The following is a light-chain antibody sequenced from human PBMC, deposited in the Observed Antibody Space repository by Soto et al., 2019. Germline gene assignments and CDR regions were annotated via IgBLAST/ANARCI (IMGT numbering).Light chain of an antibody. CDR1: QSVSNNY. CDR2: GAS. V-gene: IGKV3-20*01. J-gene: IGKJ1*01. Sequence: EIVLTQSPGTLSLSPGERATLSCRASQSVSNNYLAWYQQKPGQARRLLIYGASNRATGIPDRFSGSGSRTDFTLTISRLEPEDFAVYYCQQYGSSGTFGQGTKVEIK. CDR3: QQYGSSGT.